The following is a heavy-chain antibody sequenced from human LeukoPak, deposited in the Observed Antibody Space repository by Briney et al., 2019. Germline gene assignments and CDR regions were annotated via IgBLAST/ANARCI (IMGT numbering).Heavy chain of an antibody. Sequence: GGSLRLSCAASGFTLRHFAMNWVRQAPGKGLEWVSSIASDGDTFYADAVKGRFTISRDISENTLHLQMNSLRADDTALYFCANEAHRHLDLHNWGQGTLVTVSA. J-gene: IGHJ4*02. D-gene: IGHD5-24*01. V-gene: IGHV3-23*01. CDR3: ANEAHRHLDLHN. CDR2: IASDGDT. CDR1: GFTLRHFA.